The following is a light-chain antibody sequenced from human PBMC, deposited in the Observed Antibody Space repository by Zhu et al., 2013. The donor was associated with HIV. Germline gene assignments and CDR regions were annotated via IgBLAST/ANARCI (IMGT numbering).Light chain of an antibody. J-gene: IGKJ5*01. CDR1: ESLVHADGRTF. CDR2: EGF. Sequence: DIVLTQTPLFLSVIPGQPASISCRASESLVHADGRTFLFWYLQRPGQTPQMLIAEGFNRIPGVPDRFTGSGSGADFTLTISRVESDDVGTYYCMQGLHFVTFGQGTRLDIK. V-gene: IGKV2-29*03. CDR3: MQGLHFVT.